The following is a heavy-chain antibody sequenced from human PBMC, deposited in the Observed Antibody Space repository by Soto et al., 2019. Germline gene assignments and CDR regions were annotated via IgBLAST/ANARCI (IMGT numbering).Heavy chain of an antibody. CDR3: ARRTSTSGWRHYFDY. CDR2: IDPHSNA. J-gene: IGHJ4*02. CDR1: SFNFSIYL. Sequence: ESLKLSCPGSSFNFSIYLIGWVLHMPGKGLEWMAFIDPHSNARYSPSFEGQITISADKSISTAYLQWSSLKASDTAIYYCARRTSTSGWRHYFDYWGQGTLVTVS. D-gene: IGHD6-19*01. V-gene: IGHV5-51*01.